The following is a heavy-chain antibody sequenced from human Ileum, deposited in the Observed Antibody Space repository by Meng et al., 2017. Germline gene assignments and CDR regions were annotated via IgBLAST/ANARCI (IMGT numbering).Heavy chain of an antibody. Sequence: QFQLAALGGGLLKPSEALSLIGAVYGGSFTGYQWTWIRQPQGKGLGWSGGIKHSGITRYNPSLKSRVTISLDTSKNQFSLILSSVTAADTAVYYCASSIRRDLPWGQGTLVTVSS. CDR2: IKHSGIT. J-gene: IGHJ5*02. CDR3: ASSIRRDLP. CDR1: GGSFTGYQ. V-gene: IGHV4-34*01.